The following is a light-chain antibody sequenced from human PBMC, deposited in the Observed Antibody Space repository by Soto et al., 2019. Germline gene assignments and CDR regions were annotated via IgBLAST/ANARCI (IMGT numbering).Light chain of an antibody. J-gene: IGKJ2*01. V-gene: IGKV3-20*01. Sequence: EIVLTQSPGTLSLSPGERATLSCRASQSVSSSYLAWYQQKPGQAPRLLIYGASSRATGIPDRFSVSGSGTDFTLTIRRLEPEDFAVYYCQQYGGSPPYTFGQGTKLEIK. CDR3: QQYGGSPPYT. CDR2: GAS. CDR1: QSVSSSY.